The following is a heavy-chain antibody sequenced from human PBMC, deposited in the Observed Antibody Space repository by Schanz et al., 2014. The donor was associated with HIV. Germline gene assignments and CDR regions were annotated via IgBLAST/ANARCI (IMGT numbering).Heavy chain of an antibody. V-gene: IGHV1-2*02. D-gene: IGHD2-2*01. J-gene: IGHJ5*01. CDR2: IKPNDGGT. CDR3: ARSRFQLQWFDS. Sequence: QVQLVQSGAEVKKPGSSVKVSCKASGGSFSSYAINWVRQAPGQGLEWMGGIKPNDGGTKSAQKFLGRVTMTRDSSISTAYMELTRLTSDDTAVYYCARSRFQLQWFDSWGQGTLVTVSS. CDR1: GGSFSSYA.